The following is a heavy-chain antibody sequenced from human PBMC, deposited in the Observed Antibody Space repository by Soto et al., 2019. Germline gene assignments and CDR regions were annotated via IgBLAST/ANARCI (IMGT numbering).Heavy chain of an antibody. CDR3: AFHSIRTYRPFWY. J-gene: IGHJ4*02. D-gene: IGHD3-16*02. Sequence: QVQLQQWGAGLLKPSETLSLTCAVYGASFSDYYWAWIRQSPGKGLEWIGEINHSGSPSYNQSLKSRVTISVDTSKDQSALKLKSVTAADTAVYFCAFHSIRTYRPFWYWGQGALLTVSS. CDR1: GASFSDYY. V-gene: IGHV4-34*01. CDR2: INHSGSP.